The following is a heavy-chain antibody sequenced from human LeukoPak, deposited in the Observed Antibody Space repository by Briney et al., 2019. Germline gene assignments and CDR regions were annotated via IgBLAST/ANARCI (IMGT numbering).Heavy chain of an antibody. Sequence: GGSLRLSCAASGFTFSSYTMHWVRQVPGKGLEWVSSIKIGSAYTFYADSVKGRFTVSRDDAKNSLFLQMNSLRAEDTAVYYCASRSTGYEGYYYYMHVWGKGTTVTVSS. CDR1: GFTFSSYT. J-gene: IGHJ6*03. CDR2: IKIGSAYT. CDR3: ASRSTGYEGYYYYMHV. D-gene: IGHD3-9*01. V-gene: IGHV3-21*01.